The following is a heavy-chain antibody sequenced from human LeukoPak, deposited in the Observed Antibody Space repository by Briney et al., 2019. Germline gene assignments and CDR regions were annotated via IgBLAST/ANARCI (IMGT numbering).Heavy chain of an antibody. CDR3: IANLDY. D-gene: IGHD1-1*01. CDR2: LKSKTDGETS. V-gene: IGHV3-15*01. Sequence: PGGSLRLSCEASGITFSDAWMSWVRQVPGKGLEWIALLKSKTDGETSDYAAPVKGRSTVSRNDAENTLFLQMDSLKIDDTAVYYCIANLDYWGQGTLVTVSS. CDR1: GITFSDAW. J-gene: IGHJ4*02.